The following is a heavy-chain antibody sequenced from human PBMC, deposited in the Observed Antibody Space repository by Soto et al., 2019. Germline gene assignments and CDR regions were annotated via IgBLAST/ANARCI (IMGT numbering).Heavy chain of an antibody. CDR2: INPNSGGT. D-gene: IGHD3-10*01. J-gene: IGHJ4*02. CDR1: GYTFTGYY. Sequence: SVKVSCKASGYTFTGYYMHWVRQAPGQGLEWMGWINPNSGGTHYALKFQGRVTMTRDTSIMTAYMELSSLTSDDTAVFYCARGRSLYDSATFYSDYWGQGTLVTVSS. CDR3: ARGRSLYDSATFYSDY. V-gene: IGHV1-2*02.